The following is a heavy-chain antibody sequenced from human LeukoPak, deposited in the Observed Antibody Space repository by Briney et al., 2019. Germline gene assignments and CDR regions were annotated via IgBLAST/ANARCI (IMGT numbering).Heavy chain of an antibody. J-gene: IGHJ4*02. Sequence: GGSLRLSCAASGFTFSTYAMNWVRQAPGKRLEWVSSITGSGRDTYYAGSVRGRITISRDNSKNSLYLQMNSLRAEDTAVYYCARDNGWYRLAYWGQGTLVTVSS. V-gene: IGHV3-23*01. CDR1: GFTFSTYA. D-gene: IGHD6-19*01. CDR2: ITGSGRDT. CDR3: ARDNGWYRLAY.